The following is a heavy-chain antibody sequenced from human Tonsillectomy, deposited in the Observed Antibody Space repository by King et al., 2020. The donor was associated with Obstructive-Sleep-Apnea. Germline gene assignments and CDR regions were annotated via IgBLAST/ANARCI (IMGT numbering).Heavy chain of an antibody. CDR1: GFTFSNYG. CDR3: AKDALPQEDNWFDP. J-gene: IGHJ5*02. Sequence: VQLVESGGGVVQPGGSLRLSCAASGFTFSNYGMHWVRQAPGKGLGGVAFIRYDGSNKYNGDSVKGRFTIYRDNSKNTLYLQINSLRAEDTAVYYCAKDALPQEDNWFDPWGQGTLVTVSS. CDR2: IRYDGSNK. V-gene: IGHV3-30*02.